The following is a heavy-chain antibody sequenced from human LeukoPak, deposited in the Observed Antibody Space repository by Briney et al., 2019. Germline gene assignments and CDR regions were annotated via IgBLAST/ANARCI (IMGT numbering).Heavy chain of an antibody. CDR2: IKQDGSEK. V-gene: IGHV3-7*01. D-gene: IGHD2-15*01. CDR3: ARDRWELLSNSYHYCGLDV. J-gene: IGHJ6*02. Sequence: PGGSLRLSCVASGITFSNYAVSWVRQAPGKGLEWVANIKQDGSEKCYVDSVKGRFTISRDNAKNSLYLQMNSLRAEDTAVYYCARDRWELLSNSYHYCGLDVWGQGTTVTVSS. CDR1: GITFSNYA.